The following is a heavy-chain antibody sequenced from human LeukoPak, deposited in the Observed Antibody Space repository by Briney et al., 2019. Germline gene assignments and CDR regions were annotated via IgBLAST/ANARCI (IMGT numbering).Heavy chain of an antibody. D-gene: IGHD2-21*01. J-gene: IGHJ6*02. V-gene: IGHV4-34*01. CDR1: GGSFSGYY. CDR2: INHSGST. CDR3: ARYGRVATAGYYYYYGMDV. Sequence: PSETLSLTCAVYGGSFSGYYWSWIRQPPGKGLEWIGEINHSGSTNYNPSLKSRVTISVDTSKNQFSLKLSSVTAADTAVYYCARYGRVATAGYYYYYGMDVWGQGTTVTVSS.